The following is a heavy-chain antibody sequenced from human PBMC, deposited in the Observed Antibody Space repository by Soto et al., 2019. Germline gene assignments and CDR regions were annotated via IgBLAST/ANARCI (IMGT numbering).Heavy chain of an antibody. CDR2: INSDGSST. CDR1: GFTFSSYW. Sequence: EVQLVESGGGLVQPGGSLRLSCAASGFTFSSYWMHWVRQAPGKGLVWVSRINSDGSSTSYADSVKGRFTISRDNAKNTLYLQMNSRRAEDTAVYYCARDRMVYAIGYYYYYYGMDVWGQGTTVTVSS. J-gene: IGHJ6*02. CDR3: ARDRMVYAIGYYYYYYGMDV. D-gene: IGHD2-8*01. V-gene: IGHV3-74*01.